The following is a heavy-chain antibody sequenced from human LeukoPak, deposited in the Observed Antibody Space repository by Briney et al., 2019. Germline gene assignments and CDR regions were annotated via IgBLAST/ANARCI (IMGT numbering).Heavy chain of an antibody. CDR2: LNPNSGGT. D-gene: IGHD1-1*01. Sequence: PVASVKVSCKASGYTFTAYYMHWVRQAPGQGLEWMGWLNPNSGGTKYAQKFQGRVTMTRNTSISTAYMELSSLRSEDTAVYYCARGGDWNDGAFDYWGQGTLVTVSS. CDR3: ARGGDWNDGAFDY. J-gene: IGHJ4*02. CDR1: GYTFTAYY. V-gene: IGHV1-2*02.